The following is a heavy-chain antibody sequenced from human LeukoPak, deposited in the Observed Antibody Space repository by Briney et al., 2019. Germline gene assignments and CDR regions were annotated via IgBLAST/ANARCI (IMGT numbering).Heavy chain of an antibody. J-gene: IGHJ4*02. D-gene: IGHD2-21*01. CDR2: ISGSGDGA. CDR3: AKGYIQLWWFDY. Sequence: RSGGSLRLSCAASGFTFSTYAMSWVRQAPGKGLQWVSLISGSGDGAHYADSVKGRFTISRDNSKNTVYLQMTNLRAEDTAVYYCAKGYIQLWWFDYWGQGTLVTVSS. V-gene: IGHV3-23*01. CDR1: GFTFSTYA.